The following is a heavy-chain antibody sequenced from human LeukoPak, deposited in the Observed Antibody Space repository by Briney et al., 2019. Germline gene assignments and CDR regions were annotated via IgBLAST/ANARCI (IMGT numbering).Heavy chain of an antibody. V-gene: IGHV4-59*12. Sequence: PAETLSLTCTVSGDSMSGYVLTWIRQPPGKGLEWIGYAADSGSTNYNPSLKTRVTVSLDTSTNQFSLNLISVTAADTAVYYCARSPQGTATTANWLDPWGQGTLVTVSS. D-gene: IGHD4-17*01. CDR3: ARSPQGTATTANWLDP. CDR1: GDSMSGYV. J-gene: IGHJ5*02. CDR2: AADSGST.